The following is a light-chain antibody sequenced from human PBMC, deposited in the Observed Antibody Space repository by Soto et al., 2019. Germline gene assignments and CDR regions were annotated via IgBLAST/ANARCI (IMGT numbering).Light chain of an antibody. J-gene: IGKJ5*01. CDR1: QVISSY. CDR3: QQLNSFPIT. Sequence: DIQLTQAPSFLSASAGDRVTSTCRASQVISSYLAWYQQKPGRAPKLLIYAASTLQSGVPSRFSGSGSGTEFTLTITSLQPEDFATYYCQQLNSFPITFGQGTRLEIK. V-gene: IGKV1-9*01. CDR2: AAS.